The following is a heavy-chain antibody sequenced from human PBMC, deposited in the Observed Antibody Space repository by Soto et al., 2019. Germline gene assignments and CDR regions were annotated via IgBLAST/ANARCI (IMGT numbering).Heavy chain of an antibody. CDR1: GGSFSGYY. CDR3: ATEGDY. Sequence: PSETLSLTCAVYGGSFSGYYWSWIRQPPGKGLEWIGEINHSGSTNYNPSLNSRVTISVDTSKNQFSLKLSHVTASDRAVYYCATEGDYWGQGTLVNVSS. V-gene: IGHV4-34*01. J-gene: IGHJ4*02. CDR2: INHSGST.